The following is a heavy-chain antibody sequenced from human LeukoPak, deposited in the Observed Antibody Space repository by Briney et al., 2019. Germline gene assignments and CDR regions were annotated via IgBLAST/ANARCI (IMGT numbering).Heavy chain of an antibody. V-gene: IGHV3-21*04. CDR3: AKDYRSGSYPGGAFDI. CDR1: GFTFSSYG. CDR2: MSSSSSYI. D-gene: IGHD1-26*01. Sequence: PGGSLRLSCAASGFTFSSYGMNWVRQAPGKEREGVSSMSSSSSYIYYADSVQRRFTISRDNTKNSLYLQMNSLRADDTALYYCAKDYRSGSYPGGAFDIWGQGTMVTVSS. J-gene: IGHJ3*02.